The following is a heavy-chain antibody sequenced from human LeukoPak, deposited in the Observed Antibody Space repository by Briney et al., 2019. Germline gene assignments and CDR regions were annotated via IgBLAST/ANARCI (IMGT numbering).Heavy chain of an antibody. V-gene: IGHV4-39*07. D-gene: IGHD6-19*01. CDR1: GGSISSSSYY. Sequence: SETLSLTCTVSGGSISSSSYYWGWIRQPPGKGLEWIGSAYYSGSTYFNPSLKSRLSISVDTSKNQFSLRLTSVTAADTAVYYCVRDSPYSSGWYRFFDLWGRGTLVTVTS. CDR2: AYYSGST. CDR3: VRDSPYSSGWYRFFDL. J-gene: IGHJ2*01.